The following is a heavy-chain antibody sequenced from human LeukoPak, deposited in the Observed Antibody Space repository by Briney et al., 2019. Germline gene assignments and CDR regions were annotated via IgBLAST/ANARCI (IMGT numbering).Heavy chain of an antibody. J-gene: IGHJ5*02. D-gene: IGHD3-3*01. Sequence: SETMSLTCTVSGGSISSYYWSWIRQPAGKGLEWIGRIYTSGSTNYNPSLKSRVPMSVDTSKNQFSLKLSSVTAADTAVYYCAREISDFWSGSRFDPWGQGTLVTVSS. V-gene: IGHV4-4*07. CDR3: AREISDFWSGSRFDP. CDR1: GGSISSYY. CDR2: IYTSGST.